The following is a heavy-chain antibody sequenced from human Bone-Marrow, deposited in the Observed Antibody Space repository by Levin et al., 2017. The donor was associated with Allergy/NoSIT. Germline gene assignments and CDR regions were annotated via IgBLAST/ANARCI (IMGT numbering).Heavy chain of an antibody. J-gene: IGHJ4*02. CDR1: GYSFTDSF. CDR3: ARTTTVTAFPQD. D-gene: IGHD4-17*01. CDR2: INPNGGDT. Sequence: ASVKVSCQSSGYSFTDSFIHWLRQAPGQGPEWMGRINPNGGDTKYAPKFQGRVTLTTDASIPASYLELRSLISDDTATYYCARTTTVTAFPQDWGQGTLVAVSS. V-gene: IGHV1-2*02.